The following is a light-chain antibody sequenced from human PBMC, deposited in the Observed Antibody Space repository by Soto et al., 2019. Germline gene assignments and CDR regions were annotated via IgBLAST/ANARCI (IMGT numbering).Light chain of an antibody. J-gene: IGLJ3*02. Sequence: QAVVTQPPSASGTPGQRVTISCSGSSSNIGSNYVYWYQQLPGTAPKLLIYRNNQRPSGVPDRFSGSNSGTSASLAISGLRSEDEADYYCAAWYDSLSGWVFGGGTKLTVL. CDR3: AAWYDSLSGWV. CDR1: SSNIGSNY. V-gene: IGLV1-47*01. CDR2: RNN.